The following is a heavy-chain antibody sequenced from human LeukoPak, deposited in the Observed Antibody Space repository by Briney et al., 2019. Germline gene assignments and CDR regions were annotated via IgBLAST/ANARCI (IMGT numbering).Heavy chain of an antibody. CDR3: ARDLGGGGYIYYYYGMDV. Sequence: GGSLRLSCAASGFTFSSYWMHWVRQAPGKGLVWVSRINSDGSSTDYADSVKGRFTISRDNAKNTLYLQMNSLRAEDTAVYYCARDLGGGGYIYYYYGMDVWGKGTTVTVSS. CDR1: GFTFSSYW. J-gene: IGHJ6*04. V-gene: IGHV3-74*01. D-gene: IGHD5-12*01. CDR2: INSDGSST.